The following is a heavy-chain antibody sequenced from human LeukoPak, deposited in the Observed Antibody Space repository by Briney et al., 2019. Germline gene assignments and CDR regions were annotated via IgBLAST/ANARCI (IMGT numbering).Heavy chain of an antibody. CDR3: GVVRSNCRGKYHFDGMDG. Sequence: GASVKVSCKASGYTFTSYGISWVRQAPGQGLEWMGWISAYNGNTNYAQKLQGRVTMTTDTSTSTAYMELRSLRLDDTALYYRGVVRSNCRGKYHFDGMDGRGQGATVTVSS. J-gene: IGHJ6*01. CDR1: GYTFTSYG. CDR2: ISAYNGNT. V-gene: IGHV1-18*01. D-gene: IGHD3-10*01.